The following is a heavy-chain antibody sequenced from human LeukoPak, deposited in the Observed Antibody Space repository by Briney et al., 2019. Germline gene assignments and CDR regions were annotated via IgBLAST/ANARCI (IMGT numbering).Heavy chain of an antibody. CDR3: AKDVPPYCGGDCYNGY. CDR1: GFTFSTYG. CDR2: ISGSGGST. D-gene: IGHD2-21*02. Sequence: PGGSLRLSCAVSGFTFSTYGMSWVRQAPGKGLEWVSAISGSGGSTYYADSVKGRFTISRDNSKNTLYLQMNSLRAEDTAVYYCAKDVPPYCGGDCYNGYWGQGTLVTVSS. V-gene: IGHV3-23*01. J-gene: IGHJ4*02.